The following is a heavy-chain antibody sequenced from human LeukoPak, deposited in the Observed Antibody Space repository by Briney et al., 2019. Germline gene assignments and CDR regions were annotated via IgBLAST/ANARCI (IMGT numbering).Heavy chain of an antibody. CDR2: INWNGSIT. CDR3: TRDETGIDY. D-gene: IGHD1-1*01. J-gene: IGHJ4*02. V-gene: IGHV3-20*04. CDR1: GFTFDDFG. Sequence: GGSLRLSCTTSGFTFDDFGLSWVRQAPGKGLEWVSSINWNGSITPYADSVRGRFTISRDNDKNSLYLQMKSLKVEDTALYYCTRDETGIDYWGQGTRVTDSS.